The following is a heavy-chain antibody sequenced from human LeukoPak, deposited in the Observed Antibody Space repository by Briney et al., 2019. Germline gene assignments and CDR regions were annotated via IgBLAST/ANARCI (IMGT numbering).Heavy chain of an antibody. CDR1: GGSISSDGYY. D-gene: IGHD2-2*01. Sequence: SETLSLTCTVSGGSISSDGYYWNWIRQPPGKGLEWIGYIYHSGSTYYNPSLKSRVTISIDRSKNQFSLKLNSVTAADTAVYYCARWNCSSTGCLFYFDYWGQGTLVTVSS. V-gene: IGHV4-30-2*01. CDR3: ARWNCSSTGCLFYFDY. CDR2: IYHSGST. J-gene: IGHJ4*02.